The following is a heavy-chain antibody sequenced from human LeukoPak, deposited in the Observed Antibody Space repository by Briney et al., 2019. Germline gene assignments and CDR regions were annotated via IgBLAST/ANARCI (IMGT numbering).Heavy chain of an antibody. CDR3: ARGSSNLKYYYGSGSPLDY. V-gene: IGHV1-18*01. D-gene: IGHD3-10*01. CDR1: GYTFTSYG. J-gene: IGHJ4*02. CDR2: ISAYNGNT. Sequence: ASVKVSCKASGYTFTSYGISWVRQAPGQGLEWMGWISAYNGNTNYAQKLQGRVTVTTDTSTSTAYMGLRSLRSDDTAVYYCARGSSNLKYYYGSGSPLDYWGQGTLVTVSS.